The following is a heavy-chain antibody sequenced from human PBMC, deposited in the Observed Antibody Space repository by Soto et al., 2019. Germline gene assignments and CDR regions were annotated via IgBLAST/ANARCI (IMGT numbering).Heavy chain of an antibody. CDR2: INHSGST. CDR3: ARGRAYYYDSSGYYAY. CDR1: GGSFSGYY. J-gene: IGHJ4*02. Sequence: LTCAVYGGSFSGYYWSWIRQPPGKGLEWIGEINHSGSTNYNPSLKSRVTISVDTSKNQFSLKLSSVTAADTAVYYFARGRAYYYDSSGYYAYWGQGTLVTVSS. D-gene: IGHD3-22*01. V-gene: IGHV4-34*01.